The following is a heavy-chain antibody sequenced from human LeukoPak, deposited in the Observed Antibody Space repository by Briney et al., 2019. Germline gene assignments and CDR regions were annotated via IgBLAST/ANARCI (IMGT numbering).Heavy chain of an antibody. J-gene: IGHJ4*02. D-gene: IGHD2-15*01. CDR1: GYSFTSYW. CDR2: IYPGDSDT. V-gene: IGHV5-51*01. Sequence: GGSLKISCKGSGYSFTSYWIGWVRQMPGKGLEWMRIIYPGDSDTRYSPSFQGQVTISADKSISTAYLQWSSLKASDTAMYYCASGRGDCSGGSCYSYFDYWGQGTLVTVSS. CDR3: ASGRGDCSGGSCYSYFDY.